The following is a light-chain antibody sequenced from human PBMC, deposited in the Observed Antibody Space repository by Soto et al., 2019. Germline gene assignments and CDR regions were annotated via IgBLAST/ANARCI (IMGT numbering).Light chain of an antibody. CDR1: KLGNRY. J-gene: IGLJ2*01. Sequence: SYELTQPPSVSVSPGQTASITCSGDKLGNRYVCWYQQKPGQSPVLVIYEDTKRPSGIPERFSGSNSGDTATLTISGTQAIDEADYYCQAWDSSTVVFGGGTKLTVL. CDR2: EDT. CDR3: QAWDSSTVV. V-gene: IGLV3-1*01.